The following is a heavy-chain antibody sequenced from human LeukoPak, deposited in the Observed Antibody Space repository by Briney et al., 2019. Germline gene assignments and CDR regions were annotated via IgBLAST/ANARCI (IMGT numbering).Heavy chain of an antibody. Sequence: SGTLSLTCTVSGGSISSGGYYWSWIRQHPGKGLEWIGYIYYSGSTYYNPSLKSRVTISVDTSKNQFSLKLSSVTAADTAVYYCARVGVGYYDVDYWGQGTLVTVSS. CDR3: ARVGVGYYDVDY. D-gene: IGHD3-22*01. CDR2: IYYSGST. CDR1: GGSISSGGYY. V-gene: IGHV4-31*03. J-gene: IGHJ4*02.